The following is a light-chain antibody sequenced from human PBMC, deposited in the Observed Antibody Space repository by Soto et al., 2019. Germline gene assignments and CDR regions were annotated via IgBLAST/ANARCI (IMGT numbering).Light chain of an antibody. V-gene: IGKV2-28*01. CDR2: LGS. J-gene: IGKJ2*01. CDR1: QSLLHSNGYNY. Sequence: DIVMTQSPLSLPVTAGEPASISCRSSQSLLHSNGYNYLDWYLQKPGQSPQLLIYLGSNRSSGVPDRFSGSGSGTDFTLKISRVDAEDVGVYYCMQALQTPYTFGQGTKLEIK. CDR3: MQALQTPYT.